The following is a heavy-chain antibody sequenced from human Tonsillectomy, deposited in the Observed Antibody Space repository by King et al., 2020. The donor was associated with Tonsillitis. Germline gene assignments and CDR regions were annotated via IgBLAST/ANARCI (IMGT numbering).Heavy chain of an antibody. Sequence: VQLVESGGGLVQPGGSLRLSCAASGFTVSSNYMSWVRQAPGKGLEWVSVIYTGGSPYYADSVKGRFTISRDNSKNTQYLRMNSLRAEDTAVYYCAAAIHIAAAGTWYYYMDVWGKGTTVTVSS. CDR1: GFTVSSNY. CDR2: IYTGGSP. CDR3: AAAIHIAAAGTWYYYMDV. V-gene: IGHV3-66*01. D-gene: IGHD6-13*01. J-gene: IGHJ6*03.